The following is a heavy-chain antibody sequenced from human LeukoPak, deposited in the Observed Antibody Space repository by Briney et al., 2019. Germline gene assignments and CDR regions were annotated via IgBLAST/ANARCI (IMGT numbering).Heavy chain of an antibody. CDR1: GFSVSNNH. D-gene: IGHD5-12*01. CDR3: ARGYSGYDPFDY. V-gene: IGHV3-53*01. Sequence: GRSLRLSCAVSGFSVSNNHMSWVRQAPGKGPEWVSVIHTDGTTDYADAVQGRFTVSRHNSRNTLYLQMDSLRADDTAVYYCARGYSGYDPFDYWGQGTLVTVSS. J-gene: IGHJ4*02. CDR2: IHTDGTT.